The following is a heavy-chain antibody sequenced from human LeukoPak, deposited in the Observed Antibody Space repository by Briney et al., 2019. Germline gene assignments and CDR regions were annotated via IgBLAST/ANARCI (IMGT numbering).Heavy chain of an antibody. CDR2: IYWNDDK. CDR1: GFSLSTSGVG. J-gene: IGHJ4*02. V-gene: IGHV2-5*01. Sequence: SGPTLVKPTQTLTLTCTFSGFSLSTSGVGVGWIRQPPGKALEWLALIYWNDDKRYSPSLKSRLTITKDTSKNQVVLTMTNMDPVDTATYYCYSPQYCSGGSCLAFNYWGKGTLVTVSS. CDR3: YSPQYCSGGSCLAFNY. D-gene: IGHD2-15*01.